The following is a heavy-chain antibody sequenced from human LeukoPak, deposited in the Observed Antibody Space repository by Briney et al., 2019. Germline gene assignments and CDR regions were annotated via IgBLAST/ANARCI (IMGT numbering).Heavy chain of an antibody. D-gene: IGHD4-17*01. CDR3: AKGPSLTVTTSSGAY. J-gene: IGHJ4*02. Sequence: GGSLRLSFAASGFTFSSYALSGFAQPPGKGLEWVSAISGSGGSTYYADSVKGRFTISRDNSKNTLYLQMNSLRAEDTAVYYCAKGPSLTVTTSSGAYWGQGTLVTVSS. CDR1: GFTFSSYA. V-gene: IGHV3-23*01. CDR2: ISGSGGST.